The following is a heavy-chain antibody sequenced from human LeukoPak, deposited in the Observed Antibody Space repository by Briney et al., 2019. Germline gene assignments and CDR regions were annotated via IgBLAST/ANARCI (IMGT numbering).Heavy chain of an antibody. Sequence: PGGSLRLSCAASGFTFSSYSMNWVRQAPGKGLEWVSSISSSSSYIYYADSVKGRFTISRDNAKNSLYLQMNSLRAEDTALYYCAKATAAMVGTGYYYYYGMDVWGQGTTVTVSS. D-gene: IGHD5-18*01. CDR2: ISSSSSYI. CDR3: AKATAAMVGTGYYYYYGMDV. V-gene: IGHV3-21*04. CDR1: GFTFSSYS. J-gene: IGHJ6*02.